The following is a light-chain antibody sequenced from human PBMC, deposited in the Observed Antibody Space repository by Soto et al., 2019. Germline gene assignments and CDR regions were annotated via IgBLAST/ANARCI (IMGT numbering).Light chain of an antibody. CDR2: GYS. Sequence: QSVLTQPPSVSGAPGQRVTISCTGSSSNIGAVYDVHWYQQLPGTAPKLLSNGYSDRPSGVSDRFSASKSGTSASLAITGLQAADEADHYCQSYDSGLSTVVFGGGTKVTVL. CDR3: QSYDSGLSTVV. CDR1: SSNIGAVYD. V-gene: IGLV1-40*01. J-gene: IGLJ2*01.